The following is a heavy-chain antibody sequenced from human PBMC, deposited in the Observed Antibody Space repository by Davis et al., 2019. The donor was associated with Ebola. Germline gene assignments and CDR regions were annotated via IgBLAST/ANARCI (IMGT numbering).Heavy chain of an antibody. CDR2: INASGDKT. CDR1: GYTFTTYY. V-gene: IGHV1-46*01. Sequence: ASVKVSCKASGYTFTTYYIHWLRQAPGQGLEWLGTINASGDKTRYAQKFQGRVTMTRDASTSTVYMELTSLRSEDTAVYYCSLAVFDYWGQGTLVTVSS. CDR3: SLAVFDY. J-gene: IGHJ4*02.